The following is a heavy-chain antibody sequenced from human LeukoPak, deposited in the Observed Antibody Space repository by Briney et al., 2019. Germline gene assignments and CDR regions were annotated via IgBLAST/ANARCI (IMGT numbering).Heavy chain of an antibody. CDR1: RFTFSTYW. D-gene: IGHD5-24*01. J-gene: IGHJ4*02. CDR2: IKQDGSEK. V-gene: IGHV3-7*01. Sequence: PGGSLRLSCAASRFTFSTYWMSWVRQAPGKGLEWVANIKQDGSEKYYVDSVKGRFTISRDNAKNSLYLQMNSLRAEDTAVYYCARRSRDTPIYFFDYWGQGTLVTVSS. CDR3: ARRSRDTPIYFFDY.